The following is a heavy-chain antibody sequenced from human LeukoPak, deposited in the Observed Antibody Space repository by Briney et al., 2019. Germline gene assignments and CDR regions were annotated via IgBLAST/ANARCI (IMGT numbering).Heavy chain of an antibody. J-gene: IGHJ4*02. D-gene: IGHD3-22*01. CDR2: ISAYNGNT. Sequence: ASVKVSCKASGYTFTSYGISWVRQAPGQGLEWMGWISAYNGNTNYAQKLQGRVTITRDTSASTAYMELSSLRSDDTAVYYCARDPQYYYDSSGEDYWGQGTLVTVSS. CDR1: GYTFTSYG. CDR3: ARDPQYYYDSSGEDY. V-gene: IGHV1-18*01.